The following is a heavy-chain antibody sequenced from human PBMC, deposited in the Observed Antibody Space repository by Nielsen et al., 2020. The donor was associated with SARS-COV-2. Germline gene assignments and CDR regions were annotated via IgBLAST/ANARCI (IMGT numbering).Heavy chain of an antibody. V-gene: IGHV3-21*06. Sequence: GGSLRLSCAASGFKFTSYTMNWVRQAPGKGLEWVASITMSGSYMYYADSVRGRFTVSRDNAANSLYLQMNNLRAEDTAVYYCAREGLDYYYMDVWGKGTTVTVSS. D-gene: IGHD3-10*01. CDR1: GFKFTSYT. J-gene: IGHJ6*03. CDR3: AREGLDYYYMDV. CDR2: ITMSGSYM.